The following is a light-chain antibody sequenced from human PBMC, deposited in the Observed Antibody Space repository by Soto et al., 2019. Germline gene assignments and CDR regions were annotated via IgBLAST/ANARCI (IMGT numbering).Light chain of an antibody. Sequence: EIVLTQSPATLSLSPGERATLSCSASQSVGTYLVWYQQKPGQAPRLLIYDACKRAIGIPDRFSGSGSGTDFTLTISSLEPGESAVYYCQQSRAWPRVFGGGTRME. V-gene: IGKV3-11*01. J-gene: IGKJ4*01. CDR1: QSVGTY. CDR2: DAC. CDR3: QQSRAWPRV.